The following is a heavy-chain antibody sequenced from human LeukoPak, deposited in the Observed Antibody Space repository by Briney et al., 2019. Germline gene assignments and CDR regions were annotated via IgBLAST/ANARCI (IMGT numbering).Heavy chain of an antibody. CDR2: INSDGSST. CDR1: GFTFSSYW. V-gene: IGHV3-74*01. J-gene: IGHJ4*02. CDR3: ARGSSIVGRLLDY. Sequence: GGSLRLSCAASGFTFSSYWMYWVRQAPGKGLVWVSRINSDGSSTSYADSVKGRFTISRDNAKNTLYLQTNSLRAEDTAVYYCARGSSIVGRLLDYWGQGTLVTVSS. D-gene: IGHD6-6*01.